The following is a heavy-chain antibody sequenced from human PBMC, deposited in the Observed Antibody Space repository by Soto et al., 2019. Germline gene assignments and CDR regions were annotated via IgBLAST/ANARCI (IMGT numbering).Heavy chain of an antibody. D-gene: IGHD3-22*01. V-gene: IGHV1-18*01. CDR2: ISTYNGNT. Sequence: QVQLVQSGAEVKKPGASVKVSCKASGYTFTTYGMSWVRQAPGQGLDWMGWISTYNGNTKYAERLQGRVTMTTDTTTSTAYMELRSLRSDDTAVYYCARGPTHYYDNSGDYFLDYWGQGTLVTVSS. CDR3: ARGPTHYYDNSGDYFLDY. J-gene: IGHJ4*02. CDR1: GYTFTTYG.